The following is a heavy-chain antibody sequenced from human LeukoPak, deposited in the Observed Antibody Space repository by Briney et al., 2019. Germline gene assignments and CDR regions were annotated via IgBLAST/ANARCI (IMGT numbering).Heavy chain of an antibody. CDR3: ASMLCSTSSCWIDF. D-gene: IGHD2-2*01. J-gene: IGHJ4*02. CDR1: GFTFSSYS. V-gene: IGHV3-48*04. Sequence: SGGSLRLSCAASGFTFSSYSMNWVRQAPGKGLEWVSYISSSSSTIYYADSVKGRFTISRDNAKNSLYLQMNSLRAEDTALYYCASMLCSTSSCWIDFWGQGTLVTVSS. CDR2: ISSSSSTI.